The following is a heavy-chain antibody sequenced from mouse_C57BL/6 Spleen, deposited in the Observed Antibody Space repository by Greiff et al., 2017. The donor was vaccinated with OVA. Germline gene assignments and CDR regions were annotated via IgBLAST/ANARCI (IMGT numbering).Heavy chain of an antibody. J-gene: IGHJ4*01. CDR1: GYTFTSYW. V-gene: IGHV1-55*01. Sequence: QVQLQQPGAELVKPGASVKMSCKASGYTFTSYWITWVKQRPGQGLEWIGDIYPGSGSTNYNEKFKSKATLTVDTSSSTAYMQLSSLTSEDSAVYDCARSGSSWEYAMDYWGQGTSVTVSS. CDR3: ARSGSSWEYAMDY. CDR2: IYPGSGST. D-gene: IGHD1-1*01.